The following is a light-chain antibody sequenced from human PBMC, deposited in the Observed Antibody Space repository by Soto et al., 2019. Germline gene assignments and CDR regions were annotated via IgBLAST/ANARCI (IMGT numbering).Light chain of an antibody. Sequence: MHVKQCPSTLSASVGEGVTITCRASQGISSWLGWYKKKPGKAPKVLIXHASNLQSGVPSRFSGSASGTEFTLTIRSLQPDEFATYYCQQYNSYSFGQGTKVDIK. V-gene: IGKV1-5*01. CDR1: QGISSW. J-gene: IGKJ1*01. CDR3: QQYNSYS. CDR2: HAS.